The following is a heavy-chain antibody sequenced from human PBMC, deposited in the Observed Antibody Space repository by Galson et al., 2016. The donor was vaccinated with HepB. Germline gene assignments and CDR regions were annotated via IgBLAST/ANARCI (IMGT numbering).Heavy chain of an antibody. CDR3: ARQGCDGTSCYTIDH. Sequence: QSGAEVKKPGESLQISCKGSGYNFATSWIAWVRQMPGKGLELMGIIYPGHSETRYSPSFQGQVTMSVDRSIATAYLQWSSLKASDSALYYCARQGCDGTSCYTIDHWGQGTLVTVSS. D-gene: IGHD2-2*02. CDR2: IYPGHSET. CDR1: GYNFATSW. J-gene: IGHJ4*02. V-gene: IGHV5-51*01.